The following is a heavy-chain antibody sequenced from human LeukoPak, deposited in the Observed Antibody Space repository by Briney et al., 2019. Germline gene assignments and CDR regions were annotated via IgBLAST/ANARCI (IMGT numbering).Heavy chain of an antibody. Sequence: PGGTLRLSCAASGFTFSGYWMHWVRQAPGKGLVWVSRIKSDGSSTTYADSVKGRLTISRDSAKNTLYLQMNSLRAEDTAVYYCARSDWFDPWGQGTLVIVSS. V-gene: IGHV3-74*01. J-gene: IGHJ5*02. CDR3: ARSDWFDP. CDR1: GFTFSGYW. CDR2: IKSDGSST.